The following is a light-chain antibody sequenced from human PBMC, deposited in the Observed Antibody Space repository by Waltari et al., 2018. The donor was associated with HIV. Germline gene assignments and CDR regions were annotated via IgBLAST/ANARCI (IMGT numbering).Light chain of an antibody. CDR1: QSLLYSANNTNY. CDR3: QQYYSAPWT. Sequence: DIVMTQSPDSLAVSLGERATINCKSSQSLLYSANNTNYLAWSQQRPGQPPKLLIYRASPRESGVPDRISGSASGTNFTLTISSLQADDVAVYYCQQYYSAPWTFGQGTKVEIK. CDR2: RAS. J-gene: IGKJ1*01. V-gene: IGKV4-1*01.